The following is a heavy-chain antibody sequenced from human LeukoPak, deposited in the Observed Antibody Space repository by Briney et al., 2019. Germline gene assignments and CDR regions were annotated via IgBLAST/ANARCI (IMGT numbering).Heavy chain of an antibody. V-gene: IGHV4-30-2*01. J-gene: IGHJ4*02. Sequence: MPSETLSLTCTVSGGSISSGGYSWSWIRQPPGKGLEWIGYIYHSGSTYYNPSLKSRVTISVDRSKNQFSLKLSSVTAADTAVYYCARVRYCSSTSCSYYFDYWGQGTLVTVSS. CDR3: ARVRYCSSTSCSYYFDY. CDR2: IYHSGST. D-gene: IGHD2-2*01. CDR1: GGSISSGGYS.